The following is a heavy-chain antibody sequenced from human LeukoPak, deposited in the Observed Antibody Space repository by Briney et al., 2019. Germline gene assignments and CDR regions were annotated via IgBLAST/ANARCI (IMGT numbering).Heavy chain of an antibody. Sequence: PGGSLRLSCAASGFTFSSYAMSWVRQAPGKGLEWVSYISSSGSTIYYADSVKGRFTISRDNAKNSLYLQMNSLRAEDTAVYYCARFSSGWPLDYWGQGTLVTVSS. D-gene: IGHD6-19*01. CDR3: ARFSSGWPLDY. V-gene: IGHV3-48*04. J-gene: IGHJ4*02. CDR2: ISSSGSTI. CDR1: GFTFSSYA.